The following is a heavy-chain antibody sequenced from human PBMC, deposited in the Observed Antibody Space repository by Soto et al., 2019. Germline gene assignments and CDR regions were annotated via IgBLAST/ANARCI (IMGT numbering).Heavy chain of an antibody. D-gene: IGHD3-10*01. Sequence: QITLKESGPTLMKPTQTLTLTCTFSGFSLSTSGVGVGWIRQPPVKALEWLALIYWDDDKRYSPSLKSRLTITKDTSKNQVVLTMTTMDPVDTATSYCAQYTIFRGVIPWGQGTLVTVSS. V-gene: IGHV2-5*02. J-gene: IGHJ5*02. CDR3: AQYTIFRGVIP. CDR1: GFSLSTSGVG. CDR2: IYWDDDK.